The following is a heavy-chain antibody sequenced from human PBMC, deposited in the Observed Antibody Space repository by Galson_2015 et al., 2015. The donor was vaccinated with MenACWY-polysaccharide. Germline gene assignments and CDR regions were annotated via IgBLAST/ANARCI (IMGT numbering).Heavy chain of an antibody. CDR1: GFTCSDNY. Sequence: ALRLCYEASGFTCSDNYMHWIRQAPGKGLEWVSYISDSGSAIYFADSVKGRFIISRDNAKNSLYLQMNSLRAEDTAVYFCARDPRGARSSYFDNWGQGILVT. D-gene: IGHD3-10*01. V-gene: IGHV3-11*01. CDR2: ISDSGSAI. J-gene: IGHJ4*02. CDR3: ARDPRGARSSYFDN.